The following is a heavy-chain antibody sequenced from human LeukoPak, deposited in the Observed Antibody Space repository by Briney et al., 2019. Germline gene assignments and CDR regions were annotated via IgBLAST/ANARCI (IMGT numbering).Heavy chain of an antibody. CDR3: GKDKPIDQ. J-gene: IGHJ5*02. CDR1: GFTFSDYG. CDR2: ISYDGRNE. V-gene: IGHV3-30*18. Sequence: GGSLRLSCVASGFTFSDYGMLWVRQSPGKGLEWVAVISYDGRNEHYADSVKGRFTISRDNSKNTVFLQMNTLRTEATAVYFCGKDKPIDQWGQGTLVTVSS. D-gene: IGHD1-14*01.